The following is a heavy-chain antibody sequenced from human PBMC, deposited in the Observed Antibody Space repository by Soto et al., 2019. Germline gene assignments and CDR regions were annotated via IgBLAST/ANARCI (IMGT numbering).Heavy chain of an antibody. CDR3: AIGRDSSHWYYAFAY. CDR1: GYTFTTYD. V-gene: IGHV1-8*01. J-gene: IGHJ4*02. Sequence: QVQLVQSGAEVKKPGASVKVSCKASGYTFTTYDINWVRQATGEGLEWMGWMNPNSGNTGHAQKFQGRVTLTSDTSISTADMGLNSLRAEDTAVYYCAIGRDSSHWYYAFAYGGQGTLATVSS. CDR2: MNPNSGNT. D-gene: IGHD6-13*01.